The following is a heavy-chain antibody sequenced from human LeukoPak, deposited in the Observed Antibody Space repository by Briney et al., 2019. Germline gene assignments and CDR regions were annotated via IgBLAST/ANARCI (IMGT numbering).Heavy chain of an antibody. Sequence: SVKVSCKASGGTFSSYAISWVRQAPGQGLEWMGGIIPIFGTANYAQKFQGRVTITADESTSTAYMELSSLRSEDTAVYYCARLVYYYDSSGYVPYYYFDYWGQGTLVTVSS. J-gene: IGHJ4*02. V-gene: IGHV1-69*01. CDR2: IIPIFGTA. D-gene: IGHD3-22*01. CDR3: ARLVYYYDSSGYVPYYYFDY. CDR1: GGTFSSYA.